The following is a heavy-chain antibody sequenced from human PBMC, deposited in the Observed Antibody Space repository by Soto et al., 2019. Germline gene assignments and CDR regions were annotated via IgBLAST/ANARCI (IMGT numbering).Heavy chain of an antibody. CDR3: ARVPNYYDSSGFFDY. CDR1: GDSISSYY. D-gene: IGHD3-22*01. V-gene: IGHV4-59*01. J-gene: IGHJ4*02. CDR2: IYYSGST. Sequence: PSETLSLTCTVSGDSISSYYWSWFRQPPGKGLEWIGYIYYSGSTNYNPSLKSRVTISVDTSKNQFSLKLSSVTAADTAVYYCARVPNYYDSSGFFDYWGQGTLVTVS.